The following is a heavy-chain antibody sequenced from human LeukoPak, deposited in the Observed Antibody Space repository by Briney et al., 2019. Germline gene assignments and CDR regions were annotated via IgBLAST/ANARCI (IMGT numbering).Heavy chain of an antibody. J-gene: IGHJ4*02. CDR1: GFTVSSNY. CDR2: IYTGGSK. V-gene: IGHV3-66*01. D-gene: IGHD3-9*01. Sequence: GGSLRLSCAASGFTVSSNYMSWVRQAPGKGLEWVAVIYTGGSKYYADPVNGGCTISRDNTKNTMYFKKNSLRAEDTAVYYCATTSRYYDILTGYYDRYYFDYWGQGTLVTVSS. CDR3: ATTSRYYDILTGYYDRYYFDY.